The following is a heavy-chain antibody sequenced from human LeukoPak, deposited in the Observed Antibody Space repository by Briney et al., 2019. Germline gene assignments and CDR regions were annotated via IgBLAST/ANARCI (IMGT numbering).Heavy chain of an antibody. D-gene: IGHD3-22*01. V-gene: IGHV1-69*04. CDR2: IVPILGIA. J-gene: IGHJ4*02. Sequence: GASVKVSCKASGGTFSSYAISWVRQAPGQGLEWMGRIVPILGIANDAQKFQGRVTITADNSRSKAYMELSSLRSEDTAVYYCARDQGYYDSSGYYYFDYWGQGTLVNVSS. CDR1: GGTFSSYA. CDR3: ARDQGYYDSSGYYYFDY.